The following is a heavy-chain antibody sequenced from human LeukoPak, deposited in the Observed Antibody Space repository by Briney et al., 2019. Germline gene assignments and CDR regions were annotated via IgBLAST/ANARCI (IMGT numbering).Heavy chain of an antibody. CDR2: IHYSGNT. CDR1: GGSIDSGDYY. J-gene: IGHJ5*02. CDR3: ARRTIQRSLGGVPDWFDP. D-gene: IGHD3-3*01. Sequence: PSETLSLTCTVSGGSIDSGDYYWGWVRQPPGKGLECIASIHYSGNTYYDPSLKSRVTLSVDASKNQFSLTLSSVTAADTAIYYCARRTIQRSLGGVPDWFDPWGQGTLVTVSS. V-gene: IGHV4-39*07.